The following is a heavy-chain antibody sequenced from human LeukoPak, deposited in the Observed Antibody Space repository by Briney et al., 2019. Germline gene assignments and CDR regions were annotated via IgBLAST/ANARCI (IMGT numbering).Heavy chain of an antibody. V-gene: IGHV4-34*01. J-gene: IGHJ3*02. CDR3: ASGVPAAIDYAFDI. Sequence: PSETLSLTCAVYGGSFSGYYWGWIRQPPGKGLEWIGEINHSGSTNYNPSLKSRVTISVDTSKNQFSLKLSSVTAADTAVYYCASGVPAAIDYAFDIWGQGTTVTVSS. CDR1: GGSFSGYY. D-gene: IGHD2-2*01. CDR2: INHSGST.